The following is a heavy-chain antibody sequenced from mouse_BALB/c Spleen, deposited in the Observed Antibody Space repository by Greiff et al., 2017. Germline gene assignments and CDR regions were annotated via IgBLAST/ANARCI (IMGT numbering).Heavy chain of an antibody. J-gene: IGHJ2*01. D-gene: IGHD2-1*01. CDR1: GYTFTNYW. V-gene: IGHV1-63*02. Sequence: VQLQQSGAELVRPGTSVKISCKASGYTFTNYWLGWVKQRPGHGLEWIGDIYPGGGYTKYNEKFKGKATLTADTSSSTAYMQLSSLTSEDSAVYFCASRNGNTSFCDYWGQGTTLTVSS. CDR3: ASRNGNTSFCDY. CDR2: IYPGGGYT.